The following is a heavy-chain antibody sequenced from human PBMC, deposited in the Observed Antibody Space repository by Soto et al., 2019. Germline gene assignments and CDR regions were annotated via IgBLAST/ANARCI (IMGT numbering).Heavy chain of an antibody. V-gene: IGHV3-7*01. D-gene: IGHD6-19*01. CDR2: IKQDGSEK. CDR3: GGDSGWLFDY. CDR1: GFIFSSYW. J-gene: IGHJ4*02. Sequence: EVQVVESGGGLVQPGGSLRLSFAASGFIFSSYWMNWVRRAPGKGLEWVANIKQDGSEKYYVDSVKGRFTISRDNAKNSVYLQMNSLRVEDTAVYYCGGDSGWLFDYWGQGILVTVSS.